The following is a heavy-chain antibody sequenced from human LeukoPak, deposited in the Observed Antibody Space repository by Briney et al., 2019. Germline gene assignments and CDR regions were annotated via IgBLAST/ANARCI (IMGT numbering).Heavy chain of an antibody. CDR2: ITTGSDI. CDR1: GFTFSSYA. D-gene: IGHD3-16*01. J-gene: IGHJ4*02. Sequence: GGSLSRTCAASGFTFSSYAMNWVCQAPGRGLEWVSSITTGSDIYYADSVKGRFTISRDNAKNSLYLDMNSLGAEDTAVYYCARQFGGSNGYWGQGTLVTVSS. CDR3: ARQFGGSNGY. V-gene: IGHV3-21*01.